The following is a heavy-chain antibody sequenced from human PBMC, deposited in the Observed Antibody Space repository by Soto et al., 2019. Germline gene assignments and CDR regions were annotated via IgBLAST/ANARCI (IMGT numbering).Heavy chain of an antibody. CDR1: GYTFTSYD. J-gene: IGHJ5*02. V-gene: IGHV1-8*01. D-gene: IGHD1-26*01. CDR3: ARGEGGGSYVDP. Sequence: QVQLVQSGAAVKKPGASVKVSCKASGYTFTSYDINWVRQATGQGLEWMGWLNPKSGNTGYAQKFQGRVTMTRDTSISTAYMELSGLSSEDTAAYYCARGEGGGSYVDPWGQGTRVTVSS. CDR2: LNPKSGNT.